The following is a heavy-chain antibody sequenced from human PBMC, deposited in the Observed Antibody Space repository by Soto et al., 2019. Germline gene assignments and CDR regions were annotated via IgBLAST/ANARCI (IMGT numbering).Heavy chain of an antibody. Sequence: QVQLVQSGAEVKGPGASVKISCKASGYTFTNFFIHWVRQAPGQGLEWMGIINPGGGSTDYEQKFKGRVTLTRDASTNTVHMELSSLRSEDTAVYYCARDLGSLVAVAGTCYFDYWGQGTLVTVSS. D-gene: IGHD6-19*01. V-gene: IGHV1-46*01. CDR2: INPGGGST. CDR1: GYTFTNFF. CDR3: ARDLGSLVAVAGTCYFDY. J-gene: IGHJ4*02.